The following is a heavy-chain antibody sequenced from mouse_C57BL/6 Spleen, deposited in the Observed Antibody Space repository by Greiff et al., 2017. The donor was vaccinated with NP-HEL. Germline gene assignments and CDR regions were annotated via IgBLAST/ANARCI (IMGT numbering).Heavy chain of an antibody. CDR3: ARSLYGSRPWYFDV. J-gene: IGHJ1*03. CDR2: INPNNGGT. D-gene: IGHD1-1*01. Sequence: EVQLQQSGPELVKPGASVKMSCKASGYTFTDYNMHWVKQSHGKSLEWIGYINPNNGGTSYNQKFKGKATLTVNKSSSTAYMELRSLTSEDSAVYYCARSLYGSRPWYFDVWGTGTTVTVSS. CDR1: GYTFTDYN. V-gene: IGHV1-22*01.